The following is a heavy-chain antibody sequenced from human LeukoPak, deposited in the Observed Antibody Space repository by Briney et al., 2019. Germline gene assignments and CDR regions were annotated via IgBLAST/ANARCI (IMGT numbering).Heavy chain of an antibody. CDR3: AKDPPRGSSDAFDI. CDR2: ISGSGSST. D-gene: IGHD2-15*01. CDR1: GFTFSNYA. V-gene: IGHV3-23*01. J-gene: IGHJ3*02. Sequence: GGSPRLSCVASGFTFSNYAMNWVCQAPGKGLEWVSGISGSGSSTYYADSVKGWFTISRDNSKNTLYLQMDSLRAEDSAVYYCAKDPPRGSSDAFDIWGQGTGITVSS.